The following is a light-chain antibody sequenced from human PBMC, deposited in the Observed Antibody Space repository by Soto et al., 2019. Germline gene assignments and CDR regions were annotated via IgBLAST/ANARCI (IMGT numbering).Light chain of an antibody. Sequence: QSALTQPASVSGSPGQSITISCTGTSSDVGSYNLVSWYQQHPGKAPKLMIYEGSKRPSGVSNRFSGSKSGNTASLTISGLQAEDEADYYCCSYAGVVFGGETKLTVL. J-gene: IGLJ2*01. V-gene: IGLV2-23*01. CDR3: CSYAGVV. CDR2: EGS. CDR1: SSDVGSYNL.